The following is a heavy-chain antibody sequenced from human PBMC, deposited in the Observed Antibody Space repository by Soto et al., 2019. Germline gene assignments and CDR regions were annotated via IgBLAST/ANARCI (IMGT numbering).Heavy chain of an antibody. CDR3: ARDSLNYCSGGSCFYYYMDV. CDR2: IKQDGSEK. J-gene: IGHJ6*03. D-gene: IGHD2-15*01. Sequence: GGSLRLSCAASGFTFSSYWMSWVRQAPGKGLEWVANIKQDGSEKYYVDSVKGRFTISRDNAKNSLYLQMNSLRAEDTAVYYCARDSLNYCSGGSCFYYYMDVWGKGTTVTVSS. V-gene: IGHV3-7*01. CDR1: GFTFSSYW.